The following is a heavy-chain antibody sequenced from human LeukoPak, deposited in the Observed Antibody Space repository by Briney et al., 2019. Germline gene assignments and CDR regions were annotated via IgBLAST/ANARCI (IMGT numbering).Heavy chain of an antibody. V-gene: IGHV3-30*03. CDR2: ISYDGNTK. Sequence: GRSLRLSCAASGFIFENYGMHWVRQAPGQGLQWVAVISYDGNTKYYGDSVKGRFTISRDNSKNTLFLELNSLRAEDTAVYYCATDAYFDMRGGPRRWGQGTLVSVSS. CDR3: ATDAYFDMRGGPRR. D-gene: IGHD3-9*01. J-gene: IGHJ1*01. CDR1: GFIFENYG.